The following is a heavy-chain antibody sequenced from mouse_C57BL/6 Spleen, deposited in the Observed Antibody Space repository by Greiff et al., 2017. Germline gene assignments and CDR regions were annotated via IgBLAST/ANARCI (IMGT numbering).Heavy chain of an antibody. D-gene: IGHD2-4*01. CDR1: GYTFTSYW. J-gene: IGHJ2*01. CDR3: ARGDGLRRGFDY. Sequence: QVQLQQPGAELVKPGASVKLSCKASGYTFTSYWMHWVKQRPGQGLEWIGMIHPNSGSTNYNEKFKSKATLTVDKSSSTAYMQLSSLPSEDSAVYYCARGDGLRRGFDYWGQGTTLTVSS. CDR2: IHPNSGST. V-gene: IGHV1-64*01.